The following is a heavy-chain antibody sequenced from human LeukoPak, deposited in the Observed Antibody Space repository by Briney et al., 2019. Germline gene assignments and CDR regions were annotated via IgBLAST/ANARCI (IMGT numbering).Heavy chain of an antibody. CDR2: INPDGRDT. Sequence: GGSLRLSCAASGFTFSSYWMNWARQAPGKGLEWVAHINPDGRDTYYVDSVKGRFTISRDNAQNSMYLQMNSLRVEDTAVYYCTSWGDTTAEYFQRWGQGTLVTVSS. D-gene: IGHD2-21*02. CDR1: GFTFSSYW. J-gene: IGHJ1*01. CDR3: TSWGDTTAEYFQR. V-gene: IGHV3-7*01.